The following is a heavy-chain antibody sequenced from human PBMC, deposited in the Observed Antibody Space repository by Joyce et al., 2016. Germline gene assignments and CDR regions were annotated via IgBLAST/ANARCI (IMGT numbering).Heavy chain of an antibody. J-gene: IGHJ5*02. Sequence: QVQLQESGPGLVKPSQTLSLTCIVTGGSGNCGDYYWSWIRQNPEKGLEWLGYISSSGSAYYNPTLKGRVTMSLDSSKNHLSLKLISVTTADSAIYYCARCEVAAPSGWFDPWGQGTLVTVSS. V-gene: IGHV4-31*03. CDR3: ARCEVAAPSGWFDP. D-gene: IGHD6-25*01. CDR2: ISSSGSA. CDR1: GGSGNCGDYY.